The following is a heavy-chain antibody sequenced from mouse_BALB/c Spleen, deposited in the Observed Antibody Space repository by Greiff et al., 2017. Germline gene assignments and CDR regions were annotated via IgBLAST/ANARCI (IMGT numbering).Heavy chain of an antibody. CDR2: IRSKSNNYAT. Sequence: EVKLVESGGGLVQPKGSLKLSCAASGFTFNTYAMNWVRQAPGKGLEWVARIRSKSNNYATYYADSVKDRFTISRDDSQSMLYLQMNNLKTEDTAMYYCVRHDYLDYWGQGTTLTVSS. D-gene: IGHD2-3*01. J-gene: IGHJ2*01. CDR1: GFTFNTYA. CDR3: VRHDYLDY. V-gene: IGHV10-1*02.